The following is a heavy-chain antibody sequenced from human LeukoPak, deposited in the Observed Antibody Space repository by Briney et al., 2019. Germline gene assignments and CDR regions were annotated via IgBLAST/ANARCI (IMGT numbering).Heavy chain of an antibody. CDR3: ALLLWFGESKNWFDP. D-gene: IGHD3-10*01. J-gene: IGHJ5*02. Sequence: GASLKVSCKASGGTFISYAISWVRQAPGQEVEWMGGIIPIFGTANYAQKFQGRVTITADKSTSTAYMELSSLRSEDTAVYYCALLLWFGESKNWFDPWGQGTLVTVSS. CDR1: GGTFISYA. CDR2: IIPIFGTA. V-gene: IGHV1-69*06.